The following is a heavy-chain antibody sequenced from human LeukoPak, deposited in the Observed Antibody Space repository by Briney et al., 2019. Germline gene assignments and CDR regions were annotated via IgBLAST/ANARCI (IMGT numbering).Heavy chain of an antibody. CDR2: MNPNSGNT. Sequence: ASVKVSCKASGYTFTSYDINWVRQATGQGLEWMGWMNPNSGNTGYAEKFQGRVTITADESTSTAYMELSSLRSEDTAVYYCARDPGYSGYDGVEDWFDPWGQGTLVTVSS. J-gene: IGHJ5*02. V-gene: IGHV1-8*01. CDR3: ARDPGYSGYDGVEDWFDP. D-gene: IGHD5-12*01. CDR1: GYTFTSYD.